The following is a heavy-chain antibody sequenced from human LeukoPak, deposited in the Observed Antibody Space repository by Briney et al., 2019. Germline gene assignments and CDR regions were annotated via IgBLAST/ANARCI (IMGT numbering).Heavy chain of an antibody. V-gene: IGHV1-2*02. CDR2: INPKGGGT. J-gene: IGHJ4*02. Sequence: XSVKVSCKTSGYTFSDYYMHWVRQAPGQGLEWMGWINPKGGGTNYAQKFRGRLSVTRDMSSGTVFMELRGLTSDDTAVYYCARDRSWEFDYWGQGTLVTVSS. CDR3: ARDRSWEFDY. D-gene: IGHD1-26*01. CDR1: GYTFSDYY.